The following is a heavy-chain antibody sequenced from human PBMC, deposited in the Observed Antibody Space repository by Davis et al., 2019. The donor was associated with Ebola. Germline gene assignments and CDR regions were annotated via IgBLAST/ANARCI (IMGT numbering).Heavy chain of an antibody. J-gene: IGHJ5*02. Sequence: ASVKVSCKASGYTFTSFYMHWVRQAPGQGLEWMGIINPSGGSTSYAQKFQGRVTMTRDTSTSTVYMELRSLRSDDTAVYYCARQVAGMWFDPWGQGTLVTVSS. CDR1: GYTFTSFY. CDR2: INPSGGST. V-gene: IGHV1-46*01. CDR3: ARQVAGMWFDP. D-gene: IGHD6-19*01.